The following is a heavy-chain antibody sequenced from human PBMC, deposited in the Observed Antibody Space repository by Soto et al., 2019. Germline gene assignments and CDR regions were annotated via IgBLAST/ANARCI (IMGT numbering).Heavy chain of an antibody. D-gene: IGHD3-22*01. CDR3: ARGAYYYDSSGLSY. V-gene: IGHV3-48*01. CDR1: GFTFSSYA. CDR2: ISISSSTI. J-gene: IGHJ4*02. Sequence: PGGSLRLSCAASGFTFSSYAMTWVRQAPGKGLEWVSYISISSSTIYYADSVKGRFTISRDNAKNSLYLQMNSLRAEDTAVYYCARGAYYYDSSGLSYWGQGTLVTVSS.